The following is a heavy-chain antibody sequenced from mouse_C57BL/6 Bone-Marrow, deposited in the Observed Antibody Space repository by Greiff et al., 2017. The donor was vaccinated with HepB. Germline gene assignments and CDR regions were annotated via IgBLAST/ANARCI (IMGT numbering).Heavy chain of an antibody. CDR2: IYPGDGDT. CDR3: ASYYYGSSLYAMDY. J-gene: IGHJ4*01. V-gene: IGHV1-82*01. D-gene: IGHD1-1*01. Sequence: VQGVESGPELVKPGASVKISCKASGYAFSSSWMNWVKQRPGKGLEWIGRIYPGDGDTNYNGKFKGKATLTADKSSSTAYMQLSSLTSEDSAVYFCASYYYGSSLYAMDYWGQGTSVTVSS. CDR1: GYAFSSSW.